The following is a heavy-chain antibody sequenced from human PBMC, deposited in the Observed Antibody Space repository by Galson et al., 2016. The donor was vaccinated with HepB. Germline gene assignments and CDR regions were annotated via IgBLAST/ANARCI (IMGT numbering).Heavy chain of an antibody. CDR1: GDTLIGLS. Sequence: SVKVSCKVSGDTLIGLSMHWVRQAPGDGLEWMGSFDSRNGGAIYAQKFQGRVTMTEDTSADTAYMELSGLKSEDTAVYYCVSDLKTLVTTVGIGRDDYWGQGTLVTVSS. CDR3: VSDLKTLVTTVGIGRDDY. J-gene: IGHJ4*02. D-gene: IGHD4-11*01. CDR2: FDSRNGGA. V-gene: IGHV1-24*01.